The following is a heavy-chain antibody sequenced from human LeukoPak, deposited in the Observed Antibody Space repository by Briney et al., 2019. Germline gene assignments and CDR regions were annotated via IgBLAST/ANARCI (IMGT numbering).Heavy chain of an antibody. Sequence: PSETLSLTCTVSGGSISSDNYQWSWIRQPPGKGLEWIGYINYSGSTYYSPSLKRRVTISVDTSKNQFFLKLSSVTAADTAVYYCARYGSGSTWFDPWGQGTLVTVSS. D-gene: IGHD3-10*01. CDR1: GGSISSDNYQ. CDR3: ARYGSGSTWFDP. J-gene: IGHJ5*02. V-gene: IGHV4-30-4*01. CDR2: INYSGST.